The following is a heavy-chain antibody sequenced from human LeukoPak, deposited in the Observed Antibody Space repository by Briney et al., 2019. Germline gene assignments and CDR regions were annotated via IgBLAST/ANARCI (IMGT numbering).Heavy chain of an antibody. V-gene: IGHV3-23*01. D-gene: IGHD3-10*01. CDR2: ISGVGVTT. J-gene: IGHJ4*02. CDR1: GFTLRSYT. CDR3: ARVLIRGTQFDY. Sequence: PGGSLRLSCAASGFTLRSYTMSWVRQAPGKGLEWVSTISGVGVTTYYADSVKGRFTISRDNSKNTLYLQMNSLRAEDTAVYYCARVLIRGTQFDYWGQGTLVTVSS.